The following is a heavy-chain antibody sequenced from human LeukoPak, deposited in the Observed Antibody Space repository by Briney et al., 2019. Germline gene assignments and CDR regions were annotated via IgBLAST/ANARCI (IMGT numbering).Heavy chain of an antibody. CDR3: GRLRDGYSDY. V-gene: IGHV5-51*01. CDR1: GYTFTSFW. J-gene: IGHJ4*02. D-gene: IGHD5-24*01. CDR2: IYPGDSDT. Sequence: GESLKISCKGSGYTFTSFWIGWLRQMPGKGLEWMGIIYPGDSDTRYSPSLQGQVTISADKSISTAYLQWNSLKASDTAIYYCGRLRDGYSDYWGQGTLVTVSS.